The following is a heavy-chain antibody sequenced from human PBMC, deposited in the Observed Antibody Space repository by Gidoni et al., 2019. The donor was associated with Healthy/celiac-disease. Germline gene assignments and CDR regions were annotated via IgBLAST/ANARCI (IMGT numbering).Heavy chain of an antibody. Sequence: QVQLQESGPGLVKPSQTLSLTCTVSGGSIRSGDYYWSWIRQPPGKGLEWIGYIYYSGSTYYNPSLKSRVTISVDTSKNQFSPKLSSVTAADTAVYYCARGATRRIAARVFDYWGQGTLVTVSS. J-gene: IGHJ4*02. CDR1: GGSIRSGDYY. CDR2: IYYSGST. D-gene: IGHD6-6*01. CDR3: ARGATRRIAARVFDY. V-gene: IGHV4-30-4*01.